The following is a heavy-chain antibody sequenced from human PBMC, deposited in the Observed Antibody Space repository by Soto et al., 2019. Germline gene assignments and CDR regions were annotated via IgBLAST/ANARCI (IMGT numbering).Heavy chain of an antibody. V-gene: IGHV1-18*01. D-gene: IGHD3-22*01. CDR2: ISAYNGNT. CDR1: GYTFTSYG. J-gene: IGHJ6*02. CDR3: ARVVYYYDSSGYGQIYYYYYGMDI. Sequence: ASVKVSCKASGYTFTSYGISWVRQAPGQGLEWMGWISAYNGNTNYAQKFQGRVTMTTDTSTSTAYMELRSLRSDDTAVYYCARVVYYYDSSGYGQIYYYYYGMDIWGQGTTVTVSS.